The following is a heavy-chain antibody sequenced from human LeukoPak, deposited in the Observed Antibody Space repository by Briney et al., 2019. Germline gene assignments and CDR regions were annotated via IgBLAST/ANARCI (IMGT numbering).Heavy chain of an antibody. V-gene: IGHV3-48*03. J-gene: IGHJ6*04. Sequence: GGSLRLSCAASVFTFSSYEMNWVRQAPGKGLEWVSYISSSGSTIDYADHVKGRFTISRDNAKNSLYLQMNSLRAEDTAVYYCAELGITMIGGVWGKGTTVTISS. D-gene: IGHD3-10*02. CDR3: AELGITMIGGV. CDR2: ISSSGSTI. CDR1: VFTFSSYE.